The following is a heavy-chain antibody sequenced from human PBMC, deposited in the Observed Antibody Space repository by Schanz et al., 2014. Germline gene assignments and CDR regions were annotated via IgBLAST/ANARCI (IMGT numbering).Heavy chain of an antibody. CDR3: ARHHDFWSGPDGRYLDL. Sequence: QLQLQESGPGLVKPSETLSLTCSVSGASISSTTYYWGWVRQPPGKGLEGTGNIYYSGNTYDNPSGRGRVAVAIDTSRNQLSLARTCVTAADTAVYYCARHHDFWSGPDGRYLDLWGQGTLVTVSS. J-gene: IGHJ4*02. CDR2: IYYSGNT. CDR1: GASISSTTYY. D-gene: IGHD3-3*01. V-gene: IGHV4-39*01.